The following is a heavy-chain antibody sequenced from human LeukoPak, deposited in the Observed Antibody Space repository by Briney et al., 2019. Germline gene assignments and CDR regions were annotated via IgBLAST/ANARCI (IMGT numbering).Heavy chain of an antibody. J-gene: IGHJ4*02. V-gene: IGHV4-39*01. CDR2: IYYSGST. D-gene: IGHD3-3*01. Sequence: PSETLSLTCTVSGGSISSSSYSWGWIRQPPGKGLEWIGSIYYSGSTYYNPSLKSRVTISVDTSKNQFSLKLSSVTAADTAVYYCARQLAFWSGYFAAPFDYWGQGNLVTVSS. CDR3: ARQLAFWSGYFAAPFDY. CDR1: GGSISSSSYS.